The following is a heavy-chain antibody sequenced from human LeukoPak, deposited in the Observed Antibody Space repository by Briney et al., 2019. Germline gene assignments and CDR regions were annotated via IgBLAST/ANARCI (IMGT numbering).Heavy chain of an antibody. CDR1: GFTFSSYW. V-gene: IGHV3-7*01. CDR3: GRSGYYYDSSGSDY. Sequence: GGSLRLSCAAPGFTFSSYWMSWVRQAPGKGLEWVANIKQDGSEKYYVDSVKGRFTISRDNAKNSLYLQMNSLRAEDTAVYYCGRSGYYYDSSGSDYWGQGTLVTVSS. D-gene: IGHD3-22*01. CDR2: IKQDGSEK. J-gene: IGHJ4*02.